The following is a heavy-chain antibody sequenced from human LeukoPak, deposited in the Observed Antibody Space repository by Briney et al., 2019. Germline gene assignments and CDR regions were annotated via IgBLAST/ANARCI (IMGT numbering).Heavy chain of an antibody. CDR3: ARHLGPGWHAMDV. D-gene: IGHD2-15*01. V-gene: IGHV4-59*08. Sequence: TPSLTRVVPAGSVPSTCSGWVRPPPTVYLDWIGYVYYSGSTNYNPSLKSRVTISVDTSKTQFSLRLSSVTAADTAVYYCARHLGPGWHAMDVWGQGTTVTVSS. CDR1: AGSVPSTC. J-gene: IGHJ6*02. CDR2: VYYSGST.